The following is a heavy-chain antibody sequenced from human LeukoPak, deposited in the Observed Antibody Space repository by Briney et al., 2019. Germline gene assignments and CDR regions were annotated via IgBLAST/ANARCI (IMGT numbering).Heavy chain of an antibody. V-gene: IGHV4-59*01. CDR2: IYCSGST. D-gene: IGHD2-21*02. J-gene: IGHJ3*01. CDR1: GGSISSYY. Sequence: PSETLSLTCTVSGGSISSYYWSWIRQPPGEGLEWIGYIYCSGSTNYNPSPKSRVTISLDTSKNQFSLKLNSVTAADTAVYYCARRVVVVTANDKSDAFDVWGQGTVVTVSS. CDR3: ARRVVVVTANDKSDAFDV.